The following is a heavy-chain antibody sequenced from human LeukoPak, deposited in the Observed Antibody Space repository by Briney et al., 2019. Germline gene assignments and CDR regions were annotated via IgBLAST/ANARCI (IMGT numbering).Heavy chain of an antibody. Sequence: GGSLRLSCAASGFTLSSYWMHWVRQAPGKGLVWVSRINSDGSSTTYADSVKGRFAISRDNAKNTLYLQMNSLRAEDTGVYYCARIASHSSSWYDGGYWGQGTLVTVSS. V-gene: IGHV3-74*01. CDR2: INSDGSST. CDR1: GFTLSSYW. D-gene: IGHD6-13*01. CDR3: ARIASHSSSWYDGGY. J-gene: IGHJ4*02.